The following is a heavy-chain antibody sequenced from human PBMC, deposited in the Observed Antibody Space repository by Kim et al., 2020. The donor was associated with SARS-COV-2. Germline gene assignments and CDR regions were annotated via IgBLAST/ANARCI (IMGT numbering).Heavy chain of an antibody. V-gene: IGHV3-43*02. Sequence: GGSLRLSCAASGFTFEDYAMHWVRQVPGKSLEWVSLITGDGDRTSYADSVKGRFTISRDNSKNSMYLQMNSLRNEDYALYYCAKMSRGSGWPHSFDSWGQGTLVTVSS. D-gene: IGHD6-19*01. CDR2: ITGDGDRT. CDR3: AKMSRGSGWPHSFDS. CDR1: GFTFEDYA. J-gene: IGHJ4*02.